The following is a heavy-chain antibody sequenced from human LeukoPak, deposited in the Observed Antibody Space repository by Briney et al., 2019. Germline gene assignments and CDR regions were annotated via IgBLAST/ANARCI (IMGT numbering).Heavy chain of an antibody. D-gene: IGHD5-24*01. J-gene: IGHJ4*02. V-gene: IGHV3-72*01. CDR2: TRNKANSYTT. CDR1: GFTFSDHY. CDR3: ARVVATEGYSLDS. Sequence: GGSLRLSCAASGFTFSDHYMDWVRQAPGKGLERVGRTRNKANSYTTEYAASVKGRFTISRDDSKNSLYLQMNSLKTEDTAVYYCARVVATEGYSLDSWGQGTLVTVSS.